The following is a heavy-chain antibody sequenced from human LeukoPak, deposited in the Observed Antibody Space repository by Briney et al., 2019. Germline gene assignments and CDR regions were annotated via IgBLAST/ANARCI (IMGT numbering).Heavy chain of an antibody. V-gene: IGHV3-9*01. D-gene: IGHD1-14*01. CDR2: TSWNSGSI. J-gene: IGHJ4*02. CDR3: ATGDSFDY. Sequence: GRSLGLSSAASGFTFDDYAMHWGRQAPGKGLEWVSGTSWNSGSIGYADSVKGRFTISRDNAKNSLYLQMNSQRAEDTALYYCATGDSFDYWGQGTLVTVSS. CDR1: GFTFDDYA.